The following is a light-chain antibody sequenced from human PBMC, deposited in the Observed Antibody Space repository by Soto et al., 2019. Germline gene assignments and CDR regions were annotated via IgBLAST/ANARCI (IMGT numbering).Light chain of an antibody. J-gene: IGKJ4*01. V-gene: IGKV1-5*03. Sequence: DIQMTQAPSTLSASVGDRVTITCLASQSISTGLAWYQQKPGKAPKLLIYKASSFESGVPSRFSGSGSGTEVTLTISSLQPDDFSTYYCQQYNTYPLTFGGGTTVEIK. CDR3: QQYNTYPLT. CDR1: QSISTG. CDR2: KAS.